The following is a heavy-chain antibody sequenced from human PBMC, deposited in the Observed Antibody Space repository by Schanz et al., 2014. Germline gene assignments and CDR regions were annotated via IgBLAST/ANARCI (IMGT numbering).Heavy chain of an antibody. CDR1: GFTFSSYG. J-gene: IGHJ5*02. Sequence: QVQLVESGGGVVQPGRSLRLSCAASGFTFSSYGMHWVRQAPGKGLEWVAAMSYDGSIKYYGDSVKGRFTISRDNSKNTLYLHMNTLRSEDTAVYYCARDLEGYDGGGGGFAPWGQGTLVTVSS. CDR3: ARDLEGYDGGGGGFAP. CDR2: MSYDGSIK. D-gene: IGHD2-21*01. V-gene: IGHV3-30*03.